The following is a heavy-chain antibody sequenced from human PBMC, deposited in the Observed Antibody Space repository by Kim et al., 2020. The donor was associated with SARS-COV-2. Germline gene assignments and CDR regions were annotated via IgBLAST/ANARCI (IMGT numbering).Heavy chain of an antibody. D-gene: IGHD6-19*01. CDR1: GGSFSGYY. Sequence: SETLSLTCAVYGGSFSGYYWSWIRQPPGKGLEWIGDINHSGSTNYNPSLKSRVTISVDTSKNQFSLKLSSVTAADTAVYYCARGLWGIAVAGLDRWGQGTLVTVSS. J-gene: IGHJ4*02. CDR3: ARGLWGIAVAGLDR. CDR2: INHSGST. V-gene: IGHV4-34*01.